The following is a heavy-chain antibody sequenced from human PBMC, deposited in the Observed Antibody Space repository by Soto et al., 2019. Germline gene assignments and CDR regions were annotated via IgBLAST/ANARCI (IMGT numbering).Heavy chain of an antibody. D-gene: IGHD3-22*01. CDR3: AKHYYDSSAIFDY. CDR2: IRGTSSYT. Sequence: PGGSLRLSCAGSGFTFSDYDMSWIRQAPGKGLEWVSYIRGTSSYTNYADSVKGRFTISRDNSKNTLYLQMNSLRAEDTAVYYCAKHYYDSSAIFDYWGQGTLVTVSS. V-gene: IGHV3-11*03. J-gene: IGHJ4*02. CDR1: GFTFSDYD.